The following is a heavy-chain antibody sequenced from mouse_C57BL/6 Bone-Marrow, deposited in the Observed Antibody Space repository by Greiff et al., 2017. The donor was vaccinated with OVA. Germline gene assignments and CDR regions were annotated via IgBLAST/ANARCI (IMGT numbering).Heavy chain of an antibody. CDR2: INYDGSST. J-gene: IGHJ4*01. CDR1: GFTFSDYY. CDR3: ARDSTGRAMDY. D-gene: IGHD4-1*02. Sequence: EVMLVESEGGLVQPGSSMKLSCTASGFTFSDYYMAWVRQVPEKGLEWVANINYDGSSTYYLDSLKSRFIISRDNAKNILYLQMSSLKSEDTATYYCARDSTGRAMDYWGQGTSVTVSS. V-gene: IGHV5-16*01.